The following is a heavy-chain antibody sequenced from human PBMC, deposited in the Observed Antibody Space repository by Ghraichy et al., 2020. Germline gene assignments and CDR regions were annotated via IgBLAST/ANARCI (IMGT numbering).Heavy chain of an antibody. J-gene: IGHJ4*02. D-gene: IGHD1/OR15-1a*01. CDR3: ARTKGLRNKERFDY. V-gene: IGHV4-34*01. Sequence: SQTLGRTCAVYGGSFSGYYWSWIRQPPGKGLEWIGEINHSGSTNYNPSLKSRVTISVDTSKNQFSLKLSSVAAADTAVYYCARTKGLRNKERFDYWGQGTLVTVSS. CDR2: INHSGST. CDR1: GGSFSGYY.